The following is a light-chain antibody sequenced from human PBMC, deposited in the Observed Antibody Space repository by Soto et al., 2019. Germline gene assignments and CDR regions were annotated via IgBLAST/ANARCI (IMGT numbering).Light chain of an antibody. CDR1: QGISTY. CDR2: AAS. Sequence: IQMTQSPSSLSAAVGDRVTITCRASQGISTYLAWDQQKPGKVPKLLIYAASTLQSGVPSRFSGSGSGTDFTLTISSLQPEDVATYYCQKYNGAPFTVGAGPKQDIK. CDR3: QKYNGAPFT. J-gene: IGKJ3*01. V-gene: IGKV1-27*01.